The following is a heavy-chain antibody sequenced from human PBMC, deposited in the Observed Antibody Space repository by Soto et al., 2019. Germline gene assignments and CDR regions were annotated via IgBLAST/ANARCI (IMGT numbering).Heavy chain of an antibody. V-gene: IGHV3-53*01. CDR2: MLSGGRT. D-gene: IGHD1-1*01. J-gene: IGHJ6*04. CDR3: ARDPGDGGDV. Sequence: EVQPVESGGGLIQPGGSLRISCAASGFNVSHNYMSWVRQPPGKGLEWVAIMLSGGRTYYADSVKGRFTISRDNCKNTLYFRMHSLGAEDTAVYYCARDPGDGGDVWGEGTTVIVSS. CDR1: GFNVSHNY.